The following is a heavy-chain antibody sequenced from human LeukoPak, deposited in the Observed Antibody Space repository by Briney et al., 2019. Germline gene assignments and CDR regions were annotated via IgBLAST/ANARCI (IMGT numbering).Heavy chain of an antibody. CDR3: AGAISIFGMVIPPGY. V-gene: IGHV1-46*01. J-gene: IGHJ4*02. CDR2: INPSGGST. D-gene: IGHD3-3*01. CDR1: GYTFTSYY. Sequence: ASVKVSCKASGYTFTSYYMHWVRQAPGQGLEWMGIINPSGGSTSYAQKFQGRVTMTRDTSTSTVYMELSSLRSEDTAVYYCAGAISIFGMVIPPGYWGQGTLVTVSS.